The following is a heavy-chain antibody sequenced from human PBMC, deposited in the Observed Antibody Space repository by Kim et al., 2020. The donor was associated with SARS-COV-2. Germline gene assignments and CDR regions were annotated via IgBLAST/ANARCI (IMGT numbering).Heavy chain of an antibody. J-gene: IGHJ6*02. CDR2: LNHSGST. Sequence: SETLSLTCAVYGGSFSGYYWSWIRQPPGKGLEWIGELNHSGSTNYNPSLKSRVTISVDTSKNHFSLKLISVTAADTAVYYCARRSSYDSSGYYFYYYYGMDVWGQGATVAVSS. D-gene: IGHD3-22*01. CDR1: GGSFSGYY. CDR3: ARRSSYDSSGYYFYYYYGMDV. V-gene: IGHV4-34*01.